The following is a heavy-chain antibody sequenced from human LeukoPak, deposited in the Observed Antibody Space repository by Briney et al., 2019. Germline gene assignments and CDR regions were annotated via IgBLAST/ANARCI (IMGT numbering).Heavy chain of an antibody. CDR2: IDSGRST. CDR3: ARGCGVCPRV. D-gene: IGHD2-8*01. V-gene: IGHV3-23*01. Sequence: GGSLRLSCAASGFTLSSYGMSWVRQAPGKGLEWVSGIDSGRSTHYADSVRGRFTISRDNPKNTLYLQMNSLTAEDTAIYYCARGCGVCPRVWGQGTLVTVSS. J-gene: IGHJ4*02. CDR1: GFTLSSYG.